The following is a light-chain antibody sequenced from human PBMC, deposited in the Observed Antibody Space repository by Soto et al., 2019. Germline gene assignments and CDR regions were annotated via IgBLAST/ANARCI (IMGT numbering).Light chain of an antibody. V-gene: IGLV1-40*01. J-gene: IGLJ1*01. CDR3: QSYDRNLRYV. CDR2: ANT. CDR1: RSNIGADYD. Sequence: QSVLTPPPSVSGAPGQRVTISCTGSRSNIGADYDVHWYQQLPGTAPKLVVYANTNRPSGVPDRFSASKSGTSGSLAITGFQADNAAYYYYQSYDRNLRYVFGSGTKLTVL.